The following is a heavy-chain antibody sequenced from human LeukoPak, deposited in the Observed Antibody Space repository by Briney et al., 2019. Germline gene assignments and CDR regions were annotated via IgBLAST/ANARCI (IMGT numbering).Heavy chain of an antibody. CDR3: ARDDYYDSSGYYTL. CDR1: GFTFSSYA. D-gene: IGHD3-22*01. J-gene: IGHJ1*01. CDR2: ISYDGSNK. Sequence: PGGSLRLSCAASGFTFSSYAMHWVRQAPGKGLEWVAVISYDGSNKYYADSVKGRFTISRDNSKNTLYLQMNSLRADDTAVYYCARDDYYDSSGYYTLWGQGTLVTVSS. V-gene: IGHV3-30*04.